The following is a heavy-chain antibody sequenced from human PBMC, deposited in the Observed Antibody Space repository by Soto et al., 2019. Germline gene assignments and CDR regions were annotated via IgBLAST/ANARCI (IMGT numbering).Heavy chain of an antibody. CDR3: AREGITIFGVVITPHGMAF. V-gene: IGHV1-2*04. Sequence: GASVKVSCKASGYTFTGYYMHWVRQAPGQGLEWMGWINPNSGGTNYAQKFQGWVTMTRDTSISTAYMELSRLRSDDTAVYYCAREGITIFGVVITPHGMAFWGQGSSVTVSS. CDR1: GYTFTGYY. CDR2: INPNSGGT. D-gene: IGHD3-3*01. J-gene: IGHJ6*02.